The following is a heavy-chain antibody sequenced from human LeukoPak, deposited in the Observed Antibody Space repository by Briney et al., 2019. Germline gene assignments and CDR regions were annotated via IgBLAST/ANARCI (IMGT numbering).Heavy chain of an antibody. Sequence: SETLSLTCTVSGGSVSSGSYYWSWIRQPPGKELEWIGYIYYSGSTNYNPSLKSRVTISVDVSKNQFSLKLSSVTAADTAVYYCARGYNYGMDVWGQGTTVTVSS. V-gene: IGHV4-61*01. CDR3: ARGYNYGMDV. CDR1: GGSVSSGSYY. J-gene: IGHJ6*02. CDR2: IYYSGST.